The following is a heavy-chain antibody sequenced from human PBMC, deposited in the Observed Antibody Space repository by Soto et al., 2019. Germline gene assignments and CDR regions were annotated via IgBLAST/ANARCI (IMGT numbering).Heavy chain of an antibody. D-gene: IGHD6-6*01. CDR1: GGSISSGDYY. CDR3: ARDIGRSSGVFDH. CDR2: IYYSGST. V-gene: IGHV4-30-4*01. Sequence: HVQLQESGPGLVKPSQTLSLTCTVSGGSISSGDYYWSWIRQPPGKGLEWIGYIYYSGSTYYNPSLKSRLTISVDTSKKQFSLKLSSVTAADTAVYYCARDIGRSSGVFDHWGQGTLVTVSS. J-gene: IGHJ4*02.